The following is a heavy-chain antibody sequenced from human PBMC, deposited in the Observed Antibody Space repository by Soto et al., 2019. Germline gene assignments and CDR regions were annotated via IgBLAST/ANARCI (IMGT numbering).Heavy chain of an antibody. J-gene: IGHJ5*02. D-gene: IGHD3-22*01. CDR2: MHYSGIA. Sequence: SETLSLTCTVSGGCISSGAYYWSWIRQHSEKGLEWIGYMHYSGIAYYNPSLTSRVTISVDTSKNQFSLKLSSVTAADTAVYYCARYYFDNSGYSNWFDPWGRGTLVTVSS. CDR3: ARYYFDNSGYSNWFDP. V-gene: IGHV4-31*03. CDR1: GGCISSGAYY.